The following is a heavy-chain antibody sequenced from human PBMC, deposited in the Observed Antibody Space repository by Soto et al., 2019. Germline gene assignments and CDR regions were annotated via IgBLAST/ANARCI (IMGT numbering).Heavy chain of an antibody. CDR1: GFTFSNYG. V-gene: IGHV3-30*18. CDR2: ISYDGSNK. Sequence: GGSLRLSCAAPGFTFSNYGMHWVRQAPGKGLEWVAVISYDGSNKYYADSVKGRFTISRDNSKNTSYLQMNSLRAEDTAVYYCAKVSSGSYAWGQGTLVTVSS. J-gene: IGHJ5*02. D-gene: IGHD3-10*01. CDR3: AKVSSGSYA.